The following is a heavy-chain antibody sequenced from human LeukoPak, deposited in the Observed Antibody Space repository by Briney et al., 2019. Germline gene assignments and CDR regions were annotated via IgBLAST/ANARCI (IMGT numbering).Heavy chain of an antibody. CDR1: GYTFTSYG. CDR2: ITAYNGNT. V-gene: IGHV1-18*01. D-gene: IGHD6-19*01. J-gene: IGHJ4*02. Sequence: ASVKVSCKASGYTFTSYGISWLRQAPGQGLEWMGWITAYNGNTYYAQMLQGRVTMTTDTSTSTAFMELRSLRSDDTAVYYCARDRVIAVAGTGSLDYGGQGTLVTVSS. CDR3: ARDRVIAVAGTGSLDY.